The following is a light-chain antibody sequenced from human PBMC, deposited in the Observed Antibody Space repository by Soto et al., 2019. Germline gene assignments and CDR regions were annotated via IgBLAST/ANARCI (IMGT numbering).Light chain of an antibody. Sequence: SPATLSVSPGGRATLSCRASRDISNNLAWYQQRPGQPPRLLIYGASTRATGVPARFSGSGWGTEFTLTITGLQSDDFAVYYCQQYTSWQTFGQGTKVDIK. V-gene: IGKV3-15*01. CDR3: QQYTSWQT. J-gene: IGKJ1*01. CDR2: GAS. CDR1: RDISNN.